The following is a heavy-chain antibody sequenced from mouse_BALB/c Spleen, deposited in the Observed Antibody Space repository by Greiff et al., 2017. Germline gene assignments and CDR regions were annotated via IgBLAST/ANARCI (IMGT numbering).Heavy chain of an antibody. Sequence: VKLVESGAELARPGASVKLSCKASGYTFTSYWMQWVKQRPGQGLEWIGAIYPGDGDTRYTQKFKGKATLTADKSSSTAYMQLSSLASEDSAVYYCARSMITTTGYAMDYWGQGTSVTVSS. V-gene: IGHV1-87*01. CDR2: IYPGDGDT. CDR1: GYTFTSYW. D-gene: IGHD2-4*01. J-gene: IGHJ4*01. CDR3: ARSMITTTGYAMDY.